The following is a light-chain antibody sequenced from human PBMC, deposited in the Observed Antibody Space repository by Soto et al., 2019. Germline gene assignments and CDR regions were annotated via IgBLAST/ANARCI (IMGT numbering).Light chain of an antibody. Sequence: QSALTQPASVSGSPGQSITISCTGTSSDVGGYNYVSWYQHHPGKAPKLMIYDVSNRPSGVSNRFSGSKSGNTASLTISGPQPEDEADYYGSCYTPSNPPQIALGTGTGSPP. CDR3: SCYTPSNPPQIA. V-gene: IGLV2-14*03. CDR1: SSDVGGYNY. J-gene: IGLJ1*01. CDR2: DVS.